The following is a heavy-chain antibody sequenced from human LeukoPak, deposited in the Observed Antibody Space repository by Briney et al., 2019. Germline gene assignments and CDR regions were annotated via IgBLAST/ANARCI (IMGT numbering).Heavy chain of an antibody. Sequence: PGESLKISCKGSGYSFTSYWIGWVRQMPGKGLEWTGIIYPGDSDTRYSPSFQGQVTISADKSISTAYLQWSSLKASDTAMYYCARQTYDILTGYPYYYGMDVWGQGTTVTVSS. CDR3: ARQTYDILTGYPYYYGMDV. D-gene: IGHD3-9*01. CDR2: IYPGDSDT. J-gene: IGHJ6*02. V-gene: IGHV5-51*01. CDR1: GYSFTSYW.